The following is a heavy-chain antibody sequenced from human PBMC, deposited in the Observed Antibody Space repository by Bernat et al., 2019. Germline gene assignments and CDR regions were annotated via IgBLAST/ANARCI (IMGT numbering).Heavy chain of an antibody. CDR2: IYYSGST. Sequence: QVQLQESGPGLVKPSQTLSLTCTVSGGSISSGGYYWSWIRQHPGNGLEWIGYIYYSGSTYYNPSLKSRVTISVDTSKNQFSLKLSSVTAADTAVYYCARGPSGSYGIWYFDLWGRGTLVTVSS. CDR3: ARGPSGSYGIWYFDL. CDR1: GGSISSGGYY. V-gene: IGHV4-31*03. J-gene: IGHJ2*01. D-gene: IGHD1-26*01.